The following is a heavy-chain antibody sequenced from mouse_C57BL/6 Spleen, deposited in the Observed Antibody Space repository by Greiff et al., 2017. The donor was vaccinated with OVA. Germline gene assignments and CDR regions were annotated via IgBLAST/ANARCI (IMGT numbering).Heavy chain of an antibody. J-gene: IGHJ1*03. CDR2: IWTGGGT. CDR3: AREGGKEHYWYFDV. CDR1: GFSLTSYA. Sequence: VQGVESGPGLVAPSQSLSITCTVSGFSLTSYAISWVRQPPGKGLEWLGVIWTGGGTNYNPALKSRLSISKENSERQVFLKRNSLQTDDTARYYGAREGGKEHYWYFDVWGTGTTVTVSS. V-gene: IGHV2-9-1*01. D-gene: IGHD2-1*01.